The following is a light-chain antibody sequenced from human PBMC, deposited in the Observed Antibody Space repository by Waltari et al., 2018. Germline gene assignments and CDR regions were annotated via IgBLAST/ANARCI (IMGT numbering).Light chain of an antibody. CDR3: QHYVRLPVS. CDR2: GAS. CDR1: QSVSRS. J-gene: IGKJ1*01. Sequence: EIVLTQSPGTLSLSPGERATLSCRASQSVSRSLAWYQQKPGHAHRLLIYGASSRATGVPDRFSGSGSGTDFSLTISRLEPEDFAVYYCQHYVRLPVSFGQGTKVEIK. V-gene: IGKV3-20*01.